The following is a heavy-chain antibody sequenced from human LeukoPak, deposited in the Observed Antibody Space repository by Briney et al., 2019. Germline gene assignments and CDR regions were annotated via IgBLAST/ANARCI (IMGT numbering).Heavy chain of an antibody. CDR3: AKWGDYDVFTGYYDADY. CDR2: ITGSDGST. V-gene: IGHV3-23*01. J-gene: IGHJ4*02. D-gene: IGHD3-9*01. Sequence: GASLRLSCAASGFTFSNYAMSWVRQAPGKGLEWVSAITGSDGSTYYANSVKGRFTISRDNSKNTLYLQMNSLRAEDTAIYSCAKWGDYDVFTGYYDADYWGQGTLVTVSS. CDR1: GFTFSNYA.